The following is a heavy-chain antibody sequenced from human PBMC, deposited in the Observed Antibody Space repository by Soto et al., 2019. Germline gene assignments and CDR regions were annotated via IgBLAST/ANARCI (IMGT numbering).Heavy chain of an antibody. D-gene: IGHD3-22*01. CDR1: GFTFSNYA. Sequence: EAQLLESGGASVQPGGSLRLSCAASGFTFSNYAMAWVRQAPAKGLEWFSAISGSGGGTYYADSVKGRFTISRDNSNKMLYLQMNSLRVEDTAIYYCAKGSAESRPYYFDYWGQGTLVTVSS. V-gene: IGHV3-23*01. J-gene: IGHJ4*02. CDR3: AKGSAESRPYYFDY. CDR2: ISGSGGGT.